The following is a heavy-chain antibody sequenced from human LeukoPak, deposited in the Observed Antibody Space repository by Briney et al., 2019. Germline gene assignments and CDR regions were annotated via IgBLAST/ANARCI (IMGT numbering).Heavy chain of an antibody. Sequence: PGGSLRLSCSASGFSFRNYDMHWVRQPTGKGLEWVSAVGTGGDTYYAGSVKGRFTVVREKCKNTLYLQMNSLRAGDTAMYYCARRSAAAGIDAFDIWGQGTMVTVSS. J-gene: IGHJ3*02. V-gene: IGHV3-13*01. D-gene: IGHD6-13*01. CDR1: GFSFRNYD. CDR3: ARRSAAAGIDAFDI. CDR2: VGTGGDT.